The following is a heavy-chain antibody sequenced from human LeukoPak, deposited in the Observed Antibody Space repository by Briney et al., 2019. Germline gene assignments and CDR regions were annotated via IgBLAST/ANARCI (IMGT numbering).Heavy chain of an antibody. J-gene: IGHJ4*02. Sequence: GGSLRLSCTASGFTFGDYAMSWVRQAPGKGLEWVSAISGGSSYYADSVKGRFAISRDNSKNTVNLQMNSLRAEDTAIYYCAKDAGEYYYDTSGYTPSGSFDYWGQGTLVTVSS. CDR1: GFTFGDYA. CDR3: AKDAGEYYYDTSGYTPSGSFDY. D-gene: IGHD3-22*01. CDR2: ISGGSS. V-gene: IGHV3-23*01.